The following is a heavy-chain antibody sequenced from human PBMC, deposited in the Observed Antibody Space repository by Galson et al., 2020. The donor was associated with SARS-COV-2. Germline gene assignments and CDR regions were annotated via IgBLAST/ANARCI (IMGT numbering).Heavy chain of an antibody. CDR3: ARSYGVAESTYYYMDV. V-gene: IGHV2-70*11. CDR2: IDWDDDK. J-gene: IGHJ6*03. D-gene: IGHD6-19*01. CDR1: GFSLSTSGMC. Sequence: SGPTLVKPTQTLTLTYTFSGFSLSTSGMCVSWIRQPPGKALEWPARIDWDDDKYYSTSLKTRLTISKDTSKNQVVLIMTNMDPVDTATYYCARSYGVAESTYYYMDVWGKGTMVTVS.